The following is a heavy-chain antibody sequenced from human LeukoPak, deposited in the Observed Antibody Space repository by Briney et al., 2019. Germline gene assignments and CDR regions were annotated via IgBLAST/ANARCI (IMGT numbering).Heavy chain of an antibody. CDR2: IYTSGST. Sequence: SETLSLTCTVSGGSISSYYWSWIRQPAGKGLERIGRIYTSGSTNYNPSLKSRVTMSVDTSKNQFSLKLSSVTAADTAVYYCARDFYEGNCSSTSCYYYYGMDVWGQGTTVTVSS. CDR1: GGSISSYY. J-gene: IGHJ6*02. D-gene: IGHD2-2*01. CDR3: ARDFYEGNCSSTSCYYYYGMDV. V-gene: IGHV4-4*07.